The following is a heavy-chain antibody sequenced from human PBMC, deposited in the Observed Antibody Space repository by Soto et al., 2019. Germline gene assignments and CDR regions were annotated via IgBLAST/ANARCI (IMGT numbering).Heavy chain of an antibody. CDR1: GGTFSSYA. D-gene: IGHD6-19*01. Sequence: SVKVSCKASGGTFSSYAISWVRQAPGQGLEWMGGIIPIFGTANYAQKFQGRVTITADESTSTAYMELSSLRSEDTAVYYCARVLSGGLSSGSTGGLYYFDYWGQGTLVTAPQ. J-gene: IGHJ4*02. CDR2: IIPIFGTA. CDR3: ARVLSGGLSSGSTGGLYYFDY. V-gene: IGHV1-69*13.